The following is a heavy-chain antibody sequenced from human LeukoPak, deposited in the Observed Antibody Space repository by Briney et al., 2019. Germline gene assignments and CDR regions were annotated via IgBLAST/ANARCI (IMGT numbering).Heavy chain of an antibody. V-gene: IGHV3-66*04. CDR2: IYSGGST. J-gene: IGHJ4*02. CDR1: EFSVGSNY. D-gene: IGHD4-23*01. CDR3: ARRAGGYSHPYDY. Sequence: GSLRLSCAASEFSVGSNYMTWVRQAPGKGLEWVSLIYSGGSTYYADSVKGRFTISRDNSKNTLYLQMNSLRAEDTAVYYCARRAGGYSHPYDYWGQGTLVTVSS.